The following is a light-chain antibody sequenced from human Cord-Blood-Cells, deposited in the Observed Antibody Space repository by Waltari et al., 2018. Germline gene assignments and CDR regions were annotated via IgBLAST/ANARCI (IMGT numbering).Light chain of an antibody. CDR1: QSLLHSAGKTY. CDR3: MQSIQLPRA. J-gene: IGKJ2*01. Sequence: IVMTQSPLSLSVTPGQQASITCKSSQSLLHSAGKTYLYWYLQKPGQSPQLLIYEVSNLFSGVPDRFSGSGSGTDFTLRISRVEAEDVVVYYCMQSIQLPRAVGQGTKLEIK. CDR2: EVS. V-gene: IGKV2D-29*02.